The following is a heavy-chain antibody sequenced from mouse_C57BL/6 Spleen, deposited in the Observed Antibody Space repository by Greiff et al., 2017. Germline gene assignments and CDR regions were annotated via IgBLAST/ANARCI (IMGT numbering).Heavy chain of an antibody. V-gene: IGHV1-85*01. J-gene: IGHJ2*01. Sequence: VQLQQSGPELVKPGASVKLSCKASGYTFTSYDINWVKQRPGQGLEWIGWIYPRDGSTKYNEKFKGKATLTVDTSSSTAYMELHSLTSEDSAVYCCARPHYYGSSYAYFDDWGQGTTLTVSS. CDR3: ARPHYYGSSYAYFDD. CDR1: GYTFTSYD. CDR2: IYPRDGST. D-gene: IGHD1-1*01.